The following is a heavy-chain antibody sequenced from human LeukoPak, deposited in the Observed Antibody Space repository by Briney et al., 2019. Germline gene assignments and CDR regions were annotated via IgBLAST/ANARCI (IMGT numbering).Heavy chain of an antibody. D-gene: IGHD3-3*01. CDR3: ARDGGITIFGVVNYMDV. J-gene: IGHJ6*03. V-gene: IGHV1-2*02. CDR2: INPNSGGT. Sequence: ASVKVSCKASGYTFTGYYMHWVRQAPGQGLEWMGWINPNSGGTNYAQKFQGRVTMTRDTSISTAYMELSRLRSDDTAVYYCARDGGITIFGVVNYMDVWGKGTTVTVSS. CDR1: GYTFTGYY.